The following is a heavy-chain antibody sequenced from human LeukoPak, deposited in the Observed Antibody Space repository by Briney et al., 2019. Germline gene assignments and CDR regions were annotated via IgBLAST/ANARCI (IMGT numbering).Heavy chain of an antibody. CDR2: INPNSGGT. D-gene: IGHD3-3*01. CDR3: ARVPPLLEWLLYNEIFYFDY. V-gene: IGHV1-2*02. J-gene: IGHJ4*02. Sequence: ASVKVSCKASGYTFTGYYMRWVRQAPGQGLEWMGWINPNSGGTNYAQKFQGRVTMTRDTSISTAYMELSRLRSDDTAVYYCARVPPLLEWLLYNEIFYFDYWGQGTLVTVSS. CDR1: GYTFTGYY.